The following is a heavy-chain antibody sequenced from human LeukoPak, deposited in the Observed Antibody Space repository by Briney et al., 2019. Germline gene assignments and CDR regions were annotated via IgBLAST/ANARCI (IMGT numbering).Heavy chain of an antibody. J-gene: IGHJ4*02. CDR1: GFTFISYS. Sequence: PGGSLRLSCAASGFTFISYSMNWVRQAPGKGLEWVSSISSSSSYIYYADSVKGRFTISRDNAKNSLYLQVNSLRAEETAVYYCAREHCSGGTCYFDYWGQGTLVAVSS. CDR2: ISSSSSYI. D-gene: IGHD2-15*01. V-gene: IGHV3-21*01. CDR3: AREHCSGGTCYFDY.